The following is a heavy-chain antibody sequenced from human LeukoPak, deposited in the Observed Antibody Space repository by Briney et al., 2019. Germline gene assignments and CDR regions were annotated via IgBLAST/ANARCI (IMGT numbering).Heavy chain of an antibody. J-gene: IGHJ4*02. Sequence: SETLSLTCTVSGGSISSDSYYWSWIRQPPGKGLEWIGSIYHSGSTYYNPSLKSRVTISVDTSKNQFSLKLSSVTAADTAVYYCARHRYGFWSGNDYWGQGTLVTVSS. CDR2: IYHSGST. V-gene: IGHV4-39*01. CDR1: GGSISSDSYY. CDR3: ARHRYGFWSGNDY. D-gene: IGHD3-3*01.